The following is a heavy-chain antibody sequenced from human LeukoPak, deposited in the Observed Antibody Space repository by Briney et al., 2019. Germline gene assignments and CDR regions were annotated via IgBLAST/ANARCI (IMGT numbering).Heavy chain of an antibody. CDR1: GITFSSYE. V-gene: IGHV3-48*03. CDR3: AREGLLPKDY. D-gene: IGHD2-21*02. J-gene: IGHJ4*02. CDR2: ISSSGSTI. Sequence: GGSLRLSCAASGITFSSYEMNWVRQAPGKGLEWVSYISSSGSTIYYADSVKGRFTISRDNAKNSLYLQMNSLRAEDTAVYYCAREGLLPKDYWGQGTLVTVSS.